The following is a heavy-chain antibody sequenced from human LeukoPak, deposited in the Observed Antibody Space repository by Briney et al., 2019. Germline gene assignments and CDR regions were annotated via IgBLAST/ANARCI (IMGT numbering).Heavy chain of an antibody. J-gene: IGHJ6*03. CDR3: ASGVYYDSSGYYYHYYYYMDV. CDR2: IYHSGST. D-gene: IGHD3-22*01. V-gene: IGHV4-4*02. Sequence: SETLSLTCAVSGGSISSSNWWSWVRQPPGKGLEWIGEIYHSGSTNYNPSLKSRVTISVDKSENQLSLKLSSVTAADTAVYYCASGVYYDSSGYYYHYYYYMDVWGKGTTVTVSS. CDR1: GGSISSSNW.